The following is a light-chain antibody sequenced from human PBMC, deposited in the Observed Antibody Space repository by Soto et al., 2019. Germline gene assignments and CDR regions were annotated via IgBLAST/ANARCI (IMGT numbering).Light chain of an antibody. CDR3: IQGTHWPST. CDR1: QSLVYSDGNTY. J-gene: IGKJ1*01. Sequence: DVVMTQSPLSLPVTLGQPASISCRSNQSLVYSDGNTYLNWFQQRPGQSPRRLIYKVSNRDSGVPDRFSGSGSGTDFTLKISRVEAEDVGVYYCIQGTHWPSTFGQGTKVDIK. V-gene: IGKV2-30*01. CDR2: KVS.